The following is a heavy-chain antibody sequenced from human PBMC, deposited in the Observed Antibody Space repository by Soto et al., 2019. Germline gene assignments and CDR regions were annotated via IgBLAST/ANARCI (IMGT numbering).Heavy chain of an antibody. J-gene: IGHJ3*02. V-gene: IGHV1-18*01. CDR1: GYTFTSYG. D-gene: IGHD6-19*01. CDR2: ISAYNGNT. Sequence: QVQLVQSGAEVKKPGASVKVSCKASGYTFTSYGISWVRQAPGQGLEWMGWISAYNGNTNYAQKLQGRVTMTTDTXTXXAYMELRSLRSDDTAVYYCARVPRYSSGWYDAFAIWGQGTMVTVSS. CDR3: ARVPRYSSGWYDAFAI.